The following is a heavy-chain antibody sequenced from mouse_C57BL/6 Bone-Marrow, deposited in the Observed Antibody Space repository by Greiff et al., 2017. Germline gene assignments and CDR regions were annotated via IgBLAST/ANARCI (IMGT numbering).Heavy chain of an antibody. CDR3: ARLRRHLFDY. Sequence: VQLQQSGAELARPGASVKLSCKASGYTFTSYGISWVKQRTGQGLEWIGEIYPRSGNTYYNEKFKGKATLTADKSSSTAYMELRSLASADSAVFFCARLRRHLFDYWGQGTTLTVSS. J-gene: IGHJ2*01. V-gene: IGHV1-81*01. CDR1: GYTFTSYG. CDR2: IYPRSGNT. D-gene: IGHD2-12*01.